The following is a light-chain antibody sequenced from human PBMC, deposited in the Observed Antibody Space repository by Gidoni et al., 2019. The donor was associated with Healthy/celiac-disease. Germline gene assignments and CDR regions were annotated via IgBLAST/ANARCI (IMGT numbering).Light chain of an antibody. Sequence: DIQMTQSPSTLSASVGDSVTITCRASQSISSWLAWYQQKPGKAPKLQSYKASSLESGVPSRFSGRGSGTEVTLTISSLQPDDFATYYCQQDNSFWTFGQXTKVEIK. J-gene: IGKJ1*01. CDR1: QSISSW. CDR2: KAS. V-gene: IGKV1-5*03. CDR3: QQDNSFWT.